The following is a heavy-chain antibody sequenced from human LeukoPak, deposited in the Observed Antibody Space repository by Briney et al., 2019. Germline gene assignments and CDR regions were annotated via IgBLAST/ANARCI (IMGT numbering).Heavy chain of an antibody. J-gene: IGHJ4*02. V-gene: IGHV3-23*01. CDR2: ISGNGQKT. Sequence: GESLRLSCSASGFTFSRFAMTWVRQLPGKGLQWVSTISGNGQKTYYGDSVTGRFSVSRDNSNNILFLQMDSLRADDSALYYCAKDANYYDSSAFSIPFDSWGQGTLVTGSS. D-gene: IGHD3-22*01. CDR1: GFTFSRFA. CDR3: AKDANYYDSSAFSIPFDS.